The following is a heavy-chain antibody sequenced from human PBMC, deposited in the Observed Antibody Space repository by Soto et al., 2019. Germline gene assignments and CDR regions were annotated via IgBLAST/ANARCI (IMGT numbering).Heavy chain of an antibody. Sequence: VGSLRLSCAASGFTFSNYAMSWVRQTPGKGLAWVSGISGSGGTSYYADSVEGRFTISRDNSKNTLYLQIDSLRVEDTAVFYCAKDGSGQWLGTSTSWYFGRWGRGTLGAVSS. CDR2: ISGSGGTS. D-gene: IGHD5-12*01. V-gene: IGHV3-23*01. J-gene: IGHJ2*01. CDR1: GFTFSNYA. CDR3: AKDGSGQWLGTSTSWYFGR.